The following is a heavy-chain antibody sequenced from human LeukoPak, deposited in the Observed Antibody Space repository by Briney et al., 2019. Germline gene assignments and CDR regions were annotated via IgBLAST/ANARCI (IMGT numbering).Heavy chain of an antibody. Sequence: GRSLRLSCAASGFTFDDYAMHWVRQAPGKGLEWVSGSSWNSGSIGYADSVKGRFTISRDNAKNSLYLQMNSLRAEDTALYYCAKGAAGTSALVYWYFDLWGRGTLVTVSS. CDR2: SSWNSGSI. V-gene: IGHV3-9*01. J-gene: IGHJ2*01. CDR1: GFTFDDYA. D-gene: IGHD6-13*01. CDR3: AKGAAGTSALVYWYFDL.